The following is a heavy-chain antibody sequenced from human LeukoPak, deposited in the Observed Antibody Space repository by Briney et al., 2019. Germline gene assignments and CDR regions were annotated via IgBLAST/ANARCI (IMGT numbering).Heavy chain of an antibody. Sequence: GVSLRLSCAVSTFTVASNYMSWVRQAPGKGLEWVAVISYDGSNKYCADSVKGRFTISRDNSKNTLYLQMNSLRAEDTAVYYCARVRLSSGWYDWDYWGQGTLVTVSS. V-gene: IGHV3-30*19. D-gene: IGHD6-19*01. CDR2: ISYDGSNK. J-gene: IGHJ4*02. CDR3: ARVRLSSGWYDWDY. CDR1: TFTVASNY.